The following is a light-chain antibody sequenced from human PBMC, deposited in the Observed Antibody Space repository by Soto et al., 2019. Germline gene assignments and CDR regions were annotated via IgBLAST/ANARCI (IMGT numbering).Light chain of an antibody. Sequence: DIQMTQSPSSLFASVGDRVTITCQASQDISNYLNWYQQKPGKAPKLLIYDASNLETGVPSRFSGSGSGTDFTFTISSLQPEDIATYYCQQYDNPYTFGQGTKLEIK. CDR2: DAS. J-gene: IGKJ2*01. CDR3: QQYDNPYT. V-gene: IGKV1-33*01. CDR1: QDISNY.